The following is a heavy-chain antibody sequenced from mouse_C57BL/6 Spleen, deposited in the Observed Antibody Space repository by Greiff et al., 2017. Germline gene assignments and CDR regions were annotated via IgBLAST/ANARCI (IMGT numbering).Heavy chain of an antibody. D-gene: IGHD1-1*02. J-gene: IGHJ1*03. Sequence: EVMLVESGGGLVKPGGSLKLSCAASGFTFSSYAMSWVRQTPEKRLEWVATISDGGSYTYYPDNVKGRFTISRDNAKNNLYLQMSHLKSENTAMYYCAGAPFYDGGDWYFDVWGTGTTVTVSS. CDR2: ISDGGSYT. V-gene: IGHV5-4*03. CDR1: GFTFSSYA. CDR3: AGAPFYDGGDWYFDV.